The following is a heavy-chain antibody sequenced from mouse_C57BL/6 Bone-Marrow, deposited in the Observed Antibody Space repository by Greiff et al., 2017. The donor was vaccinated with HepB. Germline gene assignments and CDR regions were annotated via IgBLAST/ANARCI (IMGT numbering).Heavy chain of an antibody. Sequence: QVQLQQSGAELVRPGASVTLSCKASGYTFTDYEMHWVKQTPVHGLEWIGAIDPETGGTAYNQKFKGKAILTADKSSSTDYMELRSLTSEDSAVYYCTRPPTVVATDFDYWGQGTTLTVSS. CDR3: TRPPTVVATDFDY. J-gene: IGHJ2*01. D-gene: IGHD1-1*01. CDR2: IDPETGGT. CDR1: GYTFTDYE. V-gene: IGHV1-15*01.